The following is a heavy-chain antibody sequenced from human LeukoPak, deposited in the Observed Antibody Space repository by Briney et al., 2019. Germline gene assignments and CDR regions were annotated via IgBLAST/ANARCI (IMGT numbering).Heavy chain of an antibody. J-gene: IGHJ4*02. CDR2: INPNSGGT. D-gene: IGHD5-18*01. CDR3: ARSSLVTAMVTGY. CDR1: GYTFTGYY. V-gene: IGHV1-2*02. Sequence: ASVKVSCKASGYTFTGYYMHWVRQAPGQGLEWMGWINPNSGGTNYAQKFQGRVTMTRDTSISTAYMELSRLRSDDTAVYYCARSSLVTAMVTGYWGQGTLVTVSS.